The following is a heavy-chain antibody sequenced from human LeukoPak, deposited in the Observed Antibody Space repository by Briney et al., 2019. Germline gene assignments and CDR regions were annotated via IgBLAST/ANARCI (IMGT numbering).Heavy chain of an antibody. CDR2: ISAYNGNT. J-gene: IGHJ4*02. CDR1: GYTFTSYG. CDR3: ARDFTHYYGSGSYLEY. V-gene: IGHV1-18*01. Sequence: GASVKVSCKAFGYTFTSYGISWVRQAPGQGLEWMGWISAYNGNTNYAQKLQGRVTMTTDTSTSTAYMELRSLRSDDTAVYYCARDFTHYYGSGSYLEYWGQGTLVTVSS. D-gene: IGHD3-10*01.